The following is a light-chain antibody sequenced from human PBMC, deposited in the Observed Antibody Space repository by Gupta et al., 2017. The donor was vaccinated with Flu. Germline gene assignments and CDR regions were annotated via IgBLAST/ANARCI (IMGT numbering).Light chain of an antibody. V-gene: IGKV3-11*01. J-gene: IGKJ4*01. CDR1: HSVNSC. CDR3: QQCTNWPLT. CDR2: GAS. Sequence: IVLTQSPATLPLSRGERATLSCRASHSVNSCLAWYQQKLGQAPRLLIFGASNRATGIPARFSGSRSETDFTLTINSLEPEDFAVYYCQQCTNWPLTFGGGTKVEIK.